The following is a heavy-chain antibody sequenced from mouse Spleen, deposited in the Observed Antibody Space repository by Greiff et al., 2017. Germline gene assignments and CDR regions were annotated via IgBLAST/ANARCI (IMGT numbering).Heavy chain of an antibody. CDR1: GFTFTDYY. V-gene: IGHV7-3*02. J-gene: IGHJ4*01. CDR3: ARVFRPLRAMDY. Sequence: EVKLVESGGGLVQPGGSLRLSCATSGFTFTDYYMTWVRQPPGQALEWLGFIRNKANGYTTEYSASVKGRFTISRDNSQSILYLQMNSLRAEDSATYYCARVFRPLRAMDYWGQGTSVTVSS. CDR2: IRNKANGYTT.